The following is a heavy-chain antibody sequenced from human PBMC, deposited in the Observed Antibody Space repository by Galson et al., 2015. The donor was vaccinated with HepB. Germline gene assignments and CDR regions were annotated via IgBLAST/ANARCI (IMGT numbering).Heavy chain of an antibody. CDR2: INHSGST. CDR3: ARAKKRFLEWLYYFDY. V-gene: IGHV4-34*01. Sequence: ETLSLTCVVYGGSFSGYYWSWIRQPPGKGLEWIGEINHSGSTNYNPSLKSRVTISVDTSKNQFSLKLSSVTAADTAVYYCARAKKRFLEWLYYFDYWGQGTLVTVSS. CDR1: GGSFSGYY. J-gene: IGHJ4*02. D-gene: IGHD3-3*01.